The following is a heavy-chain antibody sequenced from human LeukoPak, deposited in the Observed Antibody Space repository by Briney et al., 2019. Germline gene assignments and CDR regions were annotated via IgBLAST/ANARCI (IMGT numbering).Heavy chain of an antibody. Sequence: SETLSLTCAVYGGSFSGYYWSWIRQPPGKGLEWIGEINHSGSTNYNPSLKSRVTISVDTSKNQFSLKLSSVTAADTAVYYCARGPRRLGGYYYYYYGMDVWGQGTTVTVSS. J-gene: IGHJ6*02. D-gene: IGHD5-18*01. CDR1: GGSFSGYY. CDR3: ARGPRRLGGYYYYYYGMDV. V-gene: IGHV4-34*01. CDR2: INHSGST.